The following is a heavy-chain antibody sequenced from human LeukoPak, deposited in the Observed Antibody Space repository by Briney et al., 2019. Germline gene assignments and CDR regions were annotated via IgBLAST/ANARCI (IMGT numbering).Heavy chain of an antibody. CDR2: INPNSGDT. V-gene: IGHV1-2*02. J-gene: IGHJ6*02. CDR3: ARVMGYYYAMNV. Sequence: ASVKVSCKASGYTFTGYYMHWVRQAPGQGLEWMGWINPNSGDTKYAQKFQGRVTMTRDTSISTAYMELSRLRSDDTAVYYCARVMGYYYAMNVWGQGTTVTVSS. D-gene: IGHD1-26*01. CDR1: GYTFTGYY.